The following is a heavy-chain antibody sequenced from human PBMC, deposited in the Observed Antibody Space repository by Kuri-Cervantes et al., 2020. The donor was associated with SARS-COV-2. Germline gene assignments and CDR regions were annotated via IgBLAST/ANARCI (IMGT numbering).Heavy chain of an antibody. J-gene: IGHJ6*02. CDR2: ISSNGGST. Sequence: GESLKISCSASGFTFSSYAMHWVRQAPGKGLEYVSAISSNGGSTYYADSVKGRFTISRDNSKNTLYLQMSSLRAEDTAVYYCLKSPSSGRYYYYGMDVWGQGTTVTVSS. CDR1: GFTFSSYA. CDR3: LKSPSSGRYYYYGMDV. D-gene: IGHD1-26*01. V-gene: IGHV3-64D*08.